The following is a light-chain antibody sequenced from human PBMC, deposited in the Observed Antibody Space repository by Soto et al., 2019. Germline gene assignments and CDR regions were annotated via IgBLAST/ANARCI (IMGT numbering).Light chain of an antibody. J-gene: IGKJ3*01. Sequence: DIQMTQSPPSLSASVGDRVTITCRASQGISNYLAWYQQKPGKVPKLLIYAASTLQSGVPSRFSGSGSGTDFTLTITSLQPEDVATYYCQKYKSAPFTFGPATKVDIK. V-gene: IGKV1-27*01. CDR2: AAS. CDR1: QGISNY. CDR3: QKYKSAPFT.